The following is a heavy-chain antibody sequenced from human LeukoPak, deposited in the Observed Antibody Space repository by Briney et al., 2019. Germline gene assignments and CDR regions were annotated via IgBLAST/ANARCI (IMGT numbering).Heavy chain of an antibody. J-gene: IGHJ6*02. CDR1: GFTFSSYA. Sequence: GGSLRLSCAASGFTFSSYAMSWVRQAPGKGLEWVASINHNGNVNYYVDSVKGRFTISRDNAKNSLYLQMSNLRAEDTAVYFCARGGGLDIWGQGATVTVSS. CDR3: ARGGGLDI. CDR2: INHNGNVN. D-gene: IGHD3-16*01. V-gene: IGHV3-7*03.